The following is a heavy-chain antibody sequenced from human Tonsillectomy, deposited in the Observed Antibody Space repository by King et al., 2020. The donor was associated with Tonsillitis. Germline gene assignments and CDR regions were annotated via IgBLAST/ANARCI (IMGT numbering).Heavy chain of an antibody. Sequence: VQLVESGAEVKKPGESLKISCKGSGYSFTSYWIGWVRQVPGKGLEWMGIIYPGDSNTRYSPSFQGQVTISADKSISTAYLQWGSLKASDTAMYFCARHTLLRGVTQIDYWGQGTLVTVSS. J-gene: IGHJ4*02. CDR3: ARHTLLRGVTQIDY. CDR1: GYSFTSYW. V-gene: IGHV5-51*01. CDR2: IYPGDSNT. D-gene: IGHD3-10*01.